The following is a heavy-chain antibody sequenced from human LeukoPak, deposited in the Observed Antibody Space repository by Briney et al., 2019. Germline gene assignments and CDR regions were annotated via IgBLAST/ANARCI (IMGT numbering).Heavy chain of an antibody. CDR2: MNPNSGNT. V-gene: IGHV1-8*03. D-gene: IGHD2-15*01. CDR1: GYTFTSYD. CDR3: ARGLSRDIVVVVAARHYMDV. Sequence: ASVTVSCKASGYTFTSYDINWVRQAPGQGLEWMGWMNPNSGNTGYAQKFQGRVTITRNTSISTAYMELSSLRSGDTAVYYCARGLSRDIVVVVAARHYMDVRGKGTTVTVSS. J-gene: IGHJ6*03.